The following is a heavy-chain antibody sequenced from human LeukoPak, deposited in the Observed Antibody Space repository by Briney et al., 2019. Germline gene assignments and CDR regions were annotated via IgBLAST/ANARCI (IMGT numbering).Heavy chain of an antibody. J-gene: IGHJ4*02. CDR3: ARVTSYYYNTSGDYYFDY. Sequence: GGSLRLSCVASGFTFSNYRMSWVRRAPGKGLVWVANIIQDGSAKNYVDSVKGRFTISRDNAKNSLYLQMNSLRAEDTAVYYCARVTSYYYNTSGDYYFDYWGQGTLVTVSS. CDR2: IIQDGSAK. CDR1: GFTFSNYR. V-gene: IGHV3-7*04. D-gene: IGHD3-22*01.